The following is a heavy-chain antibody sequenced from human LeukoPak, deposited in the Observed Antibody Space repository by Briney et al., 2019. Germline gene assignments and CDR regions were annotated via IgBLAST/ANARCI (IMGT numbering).Heavy chain of an antibody. J-gene: IGHJ4*02. CDR1: GYSFTNYW. D-gene: IGHD1-26*01. CDR2: IDPSDSYT. CDR3: ARSVGATPLDY. Sequence: GESLKISCKGSGYSFTNYWITWVRQMPGKGLEWMGRIDPSDSYTDYSPSFQGHVTISADKSISTAYLQWSSLKASDTAMYYCARSVGATPLDYWGQGTPGTVSS. V-gene: IGHV5-10-1*01.